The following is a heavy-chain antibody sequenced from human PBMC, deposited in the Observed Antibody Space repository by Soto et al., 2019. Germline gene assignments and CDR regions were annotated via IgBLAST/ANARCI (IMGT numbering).Heavy chain of an antibody. D-gene: IGHD4-4*01. Sequence: EVQLLESGGDLVQPGGSLRLVCAASGFTFSNSGMRWVRQAPGQGLEWVSSIGPSGNTYYSDAVKGRFTISSDISKNTLFLQMDSLRAEDTATYYCAKLLHNSYYNVMDVWGPGTTVTVSS. V-gene: IGHV3-23*01. CDR3: AKLLHNSYYNVMDV. CDR2: IGPSGNT. J-gene: IGHJ6*02. CDR1: GFTFSNSG.